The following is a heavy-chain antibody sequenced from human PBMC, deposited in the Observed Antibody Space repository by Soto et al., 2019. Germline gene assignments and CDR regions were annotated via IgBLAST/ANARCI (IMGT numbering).Heavy chain of an antibody. V-gene: IGHV3-23*01. CDR2: ISSSGDGT. D-gene: IGHD3-3*01. CDR3: AKNGDFWSWGMDV. J-gene: IGHJ6*01. CDR1: GFTFGGYW. Sequence: GGSLRLSCAASGFTFGGYWMSWVRQAPGKGLEWVAIISSSGDGTYYVDSVKGRFTISRDNSRNTLNLQMNSLRAEDTAVYYCAKNGDFWSWGMDVWGQGNTVTVSS.